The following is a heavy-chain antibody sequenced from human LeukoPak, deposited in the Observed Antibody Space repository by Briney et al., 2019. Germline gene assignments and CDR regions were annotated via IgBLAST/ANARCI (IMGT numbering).Heavy chain of an antibody. CDR3: ARDSIAVAGTSDY. V-gene: IGHV3-64*01. J-gene: IGHJ4*02. D-gene: IGHD6-19*01. CDR2: ISSNGGST. CDR1: GFTFSSYA. Sequence: PGGSLRLSCAASGFTFSSYAMHWVRQAPGKGLEYVSAISSNGGSTYYANSVKGRFTISRDNSKNTLYLQMGSLRAEDMAVYYCARDSIAVAGTSDYWGQGTLVTVSS.